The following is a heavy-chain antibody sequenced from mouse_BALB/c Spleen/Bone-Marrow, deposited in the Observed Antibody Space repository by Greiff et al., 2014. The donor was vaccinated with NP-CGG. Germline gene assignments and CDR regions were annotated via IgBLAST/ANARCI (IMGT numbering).Heavy chain of an antibody. D-gene: IGHD2-3*01. CDR3: ARNGYYGWITY. CDR1: GFDFSGYW. V-gene: IGHV4-1*02. J-gene: IGHJ3*01. Sequence: VQLQQSGGGLVQPGGSLKLSCAASGFDFSGYWMTWVRQAPGKGLEWIGEINPDSRTINYKPSLKEKFIMPRDNAKNTLYLQMSKVRSEDTALYYCARNGYYGWITYWGQGTLVTVSA. CDR2: INPDSRTI.